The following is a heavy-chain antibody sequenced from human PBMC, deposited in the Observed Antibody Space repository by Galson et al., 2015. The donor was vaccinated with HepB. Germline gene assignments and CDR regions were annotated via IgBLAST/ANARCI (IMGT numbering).Heavy chain of an antibody. V-gene: IGHV1-69*06. D-gene: IGHD1-26*01. CDR3: ATVEYSGSQRVFDN. Sequence: SVKVSCKASGDTFSSYAISWVRQAPGQGFEWMGGIIPTIGTASYAQKFQGRVMITADKSMSTAYMELSNLRFEDTAVYYCATVEYSGSQRVFDNWGQGTQVTVSS. CDR2: IIPTIGTA. J-gene: IGHJ4*02. CDR1: GDTFSSYA.